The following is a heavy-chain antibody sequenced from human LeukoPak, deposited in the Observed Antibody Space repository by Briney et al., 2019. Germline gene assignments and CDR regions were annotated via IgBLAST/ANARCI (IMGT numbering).Heavy chain of an antibody. CDR1: GFTFSSYS. CDR3: ARDQVSSGYYYSVAFDI. J-gene: IGHJ3*02. D-gene: IGHD3-22*01. Sequence: GESLRLSCAASGFTFSSYSMNWVRQAPGKGLEWVSSISGSSTYIDYADSVKGRFTISRDNAKNSLYLQMNSLRAEDTAVYYCARDQVSSGYYYSVAFDIWGQGTMVTVSS. V-gene: IGHV3-21*04. CDR2: ISGSSTYI.